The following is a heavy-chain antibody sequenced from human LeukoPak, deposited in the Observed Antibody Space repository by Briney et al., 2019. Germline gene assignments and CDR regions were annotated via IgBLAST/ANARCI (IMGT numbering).Heavy chain of an antibody. CDR2: INYDGTDT. D-gene: IGHD1-14*01. V-gene: IGHV3-74*01. Sequence: GGSLRLSCAASGFTFSTYWMHWVRQAPGKGPVWVSRINYDGTDTVYADSVKGRFTISRDNAKNTLYLQMNSLRAEDTAAYYCARDGVSTVDFDFWGLGTLVTVSS. CDR1: GFTFSTYW. CDR3: ARDGVSTVDFDF. J-gene: IGHJ4*02.